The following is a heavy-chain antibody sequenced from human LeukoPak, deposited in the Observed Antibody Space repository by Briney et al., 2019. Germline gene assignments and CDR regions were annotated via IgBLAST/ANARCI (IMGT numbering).Heavy chain of an antibody. CDR3: ARGNLWDYRRYYYYMDV. Sequence: GGSLRLSCAASGFTFSSYGLSWIRQAPGKGLEWVSYISSSGSTIYYADSVKGRFTISRDNAKNSLYLQMNSLRAEDTAVYYCARGNLWDYRRYYYYMDVWGKGTTVTVSS. CDR1: GFTFSSYG. J-gene: IGHJ6*03. CDR2: ISSSGSTI. V-gene: IGHV3-48*04. D-gene: IGHD4-11*01.